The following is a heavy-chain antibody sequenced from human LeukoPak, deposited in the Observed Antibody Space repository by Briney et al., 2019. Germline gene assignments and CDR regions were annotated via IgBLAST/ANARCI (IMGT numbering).Heavy chain of an antibody. CDR2: IYSGGST. Sequence: GGSLRLSCAASGFTVSSNYMSWVRQAPGKGLEWVSVIYSGGSTYYADSVKGRFTISRDNSKNTLYLQMNSLRAEDTAVYYCAKALYSSSWNFDLWGRGTLVTVSS. D-gene: IGHD6-13*01. J-gene: IGHJ2*01. CDR1: GFTVSSNY. V-gene: IGHV3-66*02. CDR3: AKALYSSSWNFDL.